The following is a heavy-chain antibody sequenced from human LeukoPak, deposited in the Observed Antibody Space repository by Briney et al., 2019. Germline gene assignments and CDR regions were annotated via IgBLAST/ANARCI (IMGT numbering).Heavy chain of an antibody. J-gene: IGHJ6*03. CDR2: INHSGST. CDR1: GGSFSGYS. CDR3: AGFSGDGRYYYYMDV. V-gene: IGHV4-34*01. D-gene: IGHD2-15*01. Sequence: SETLSLTCAVYGGSFSGYSWSWIRQPPGKGLEWIGEINHSGSTNYNPSLKSRVTISVDTSKNQFSLKLGSVTAADTAVYYCAGFSGDGRYYYYMDVWGKGTTVTVSS.